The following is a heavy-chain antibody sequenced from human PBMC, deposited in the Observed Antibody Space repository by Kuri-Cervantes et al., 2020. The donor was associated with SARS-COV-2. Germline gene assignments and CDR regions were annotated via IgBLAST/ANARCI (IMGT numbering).Heavy chain of an antibody. Sequence: SQTLSLTCAISGDSVSRKIAAWNWIRQSPSRGLEWLGRTYYRSKWYDDYAVSVKSRISINPDTSKNQFSLHLNSVTPEDTAVYYCARGTNWPPDGWFDPWGQGTLVTVSS. CDR3: ARGTNWPPDGWFDP. J-gene: IGHJ5*02. D-gene: IGHD7-27*01. CDR1: GDSVSRKIAA. V-gene: IGHV6-1*01. CDR2: TYYRSKWYD.